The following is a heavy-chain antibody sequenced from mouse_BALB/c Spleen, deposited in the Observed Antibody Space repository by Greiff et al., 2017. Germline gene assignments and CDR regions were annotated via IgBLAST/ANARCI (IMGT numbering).Heavy chain of an antibody. V-gene: IGHV1-9*01. D-gene: IGHD1-1*01. Sequence: QVQLQQSGAELMKPGASVKISCKATGYTFSSYWIEWVKQRPGHGLEWIGEILPGSGSTNYNEKFKGKATFTADTSSNTAYMQLSSLTSEDSAVYYCAREGAYYGSSRFAYWGQGTLVTVSA. J-gene: IGHJ3*01. CDR3: AREGAYYGSSRFAY. CDR1: GYTFSSYW. CDR2: ILPGSGST.